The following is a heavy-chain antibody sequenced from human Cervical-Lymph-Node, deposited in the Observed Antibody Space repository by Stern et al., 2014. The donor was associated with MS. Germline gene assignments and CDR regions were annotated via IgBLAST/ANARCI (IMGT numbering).Heavy chain of an antibody. CDR1: GYTFINYG. CDR2: VSGHNGIT. V-gene: IGHV1-18*01. D-gene: IGHD4/OR15-4a*01. J-gene: IGHJ4*02. CDR3: ARDRANYGVFDY. Sequence: VQLVQSGGEVKKPGASVKVSCKTSGYTFINYGITWVRQAPGQGPEWMGWVSGHNGITNDARKFQDRVTITRDTSTSTAYMELRSLTPDDTAVYYCARDRANYGVFDYWGQGSLVTVSA.